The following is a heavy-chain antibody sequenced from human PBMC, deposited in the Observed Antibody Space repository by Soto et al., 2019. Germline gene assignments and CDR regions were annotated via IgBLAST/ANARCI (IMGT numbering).Heavy chain of an antibody. CDR2: ISGSGGIT. Sequence: PGGSLRLSYAVSGGTFSSYAMSWVRQAPRMELECVSAISGSGGITYYADSVKGRLTISRDNSQNTLYMQINSLRAEDTAVYYCSDSGWYDYWGQGTLVTVSS. J-gene: IGHJ4*02. V-gene: IGHV3-23*01. CDR1: GGTFSSYA. CDR3: SDSGWYDY. D-gene: IGHD6-19*01.